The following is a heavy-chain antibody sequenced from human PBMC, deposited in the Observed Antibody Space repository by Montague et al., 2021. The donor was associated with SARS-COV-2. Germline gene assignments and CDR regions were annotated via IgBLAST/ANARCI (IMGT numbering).Heavy chain of an antibody. CDR3: ARGRIELSMIVVVMTGASYYMDV. CDR2: IYHTGST. Sequence: SETLSLTCAVYGESFSGHYWTWIRQPPGKGLEWIGEIYHTGSTNXNPSLKSRVTISVDTSKSQFSLKLRSVTAADTAVYYCARGRIELSMIVVVMTGASYYMDVWGKGTTVTVPS. J-gene: IGHJ6*03. CDR1: GESFSGHY. D-gene: IGHD3-22*01. V-gene: IGHV4-34*01.